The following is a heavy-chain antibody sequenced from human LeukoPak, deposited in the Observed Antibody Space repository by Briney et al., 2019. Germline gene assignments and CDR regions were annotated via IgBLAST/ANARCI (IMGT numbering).Heavy chain of an antibody. CDR2: INPSGGST. CDR1: GYTFTSYY. J-gene: IGHJ6*02. Sequence: ASVKVSCKASGYTFTSYYMHWVRQAPGQGLGWMGIINPSGGSTSYAQKFQGRVTMTRDTSTSTVYMELSSLRSEDTAVYYCARESVGVVVVVAATHYYYGMDVWGQGTTVTVSS. D-gene: IGHD2-15*01. V-gene: IGHV1-46*01. CDR3: ARESVGVVVVVAATHYYYGMDV.